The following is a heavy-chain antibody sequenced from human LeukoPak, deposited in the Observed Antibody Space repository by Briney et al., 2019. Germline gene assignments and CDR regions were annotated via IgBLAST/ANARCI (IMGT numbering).Heavy chain of an antibody. D-gene: IGHD3-10*02. V-gene: IGHV3-48*03. CDR3: AELGITKIGGV. CDR1: EFSVGSNY. Sequence: PGGSLRLSCAASEFSVGSNYMTWVRQAPGKGLEWVSYISSSGSTIYYADSVKGRFTISRDNAKNSLYLQMNSLRAEDTAVYYCAELGITKIGGVWGKGTTVTISS. J-gene: IGHJ6*04. CDR2: ISSSGSTI.